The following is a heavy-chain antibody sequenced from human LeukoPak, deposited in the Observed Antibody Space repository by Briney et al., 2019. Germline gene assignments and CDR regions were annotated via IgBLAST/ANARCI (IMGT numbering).Heavy chain of an antibody. V-gene: IGHV3-20*04. CDR3: ARDGYYYGSGSYWEADY. D-gene: IGHD3-10*01. CDR1: GFTFDDYG. CDR2: ISGNGGST. J-gene: IGHJ4*02. Sequence: PGGSLRLSCAASGFTFDDYGMSWVRQAPGKGLEWVSGISGNGGSTGYADSVKGRFTISRDNAKNSLDLQMNSLRAEDTAVYYCARDGYYYGSGSYWEADYWGQGTLVTVSS.